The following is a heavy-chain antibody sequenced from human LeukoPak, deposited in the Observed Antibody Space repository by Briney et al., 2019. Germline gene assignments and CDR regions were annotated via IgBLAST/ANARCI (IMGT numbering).Heavy chain of an antibody. Sequence: ASVKVTCKASGYTFTGYYMHWVRQAPGQGLEWMGWINPNSGGTNYAQKFQGRVTMTRDTSISTAYMELSRLRSDDTAVYYCARWGIAQQGMDVWGKGTTVTVSS. J-gene: IGHJ6*03. D-gene: IGHD6-13*01. CDR3: ARWGIAQQGMDV. CDR2: INPNSGGT. V-gene: IGHV1-2*02. CDR1: GYTFTGYY.